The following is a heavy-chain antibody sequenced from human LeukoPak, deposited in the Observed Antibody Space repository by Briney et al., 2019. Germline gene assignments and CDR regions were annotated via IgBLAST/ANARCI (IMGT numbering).Heavy chain of an antibody. V-gene: IGHV3-66*01. CDR2: MFSGGST. Sequence: SGGSLRLSCAASGFTVSSNYMSWVRQAPGKGLEWVSVMFSGGSTYYADSVKGRFIISRDNSKNTLFLQMNSLRAEDTAVYYCARETYNYCYYFVYWGQGTLVTVSS. D-gene: IGHD1-1*01. CDR3: ARETYNYCYYFVY. CDR1: GFTVSSNY. J-gene: IGHJ4*02.